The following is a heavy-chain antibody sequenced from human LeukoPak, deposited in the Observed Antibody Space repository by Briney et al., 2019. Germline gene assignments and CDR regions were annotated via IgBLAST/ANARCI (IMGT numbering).Heavy chain of an antibody. CDR3: ARGSVDTAMAGDY. J-gene: IGHJ4*02. V-gene: IGHV3-48*03. D-gene: IGHD5-18*01. Sequence: GGSLRPSCAASGFTFSSYEMNWVRQAPGKGLEWVSYISSSGSTIYYADSVKGRFTISRDNAKNSLYLQMNSLRAEDTAVYYCARGSVDTAMAGDYWGQGTLVTVSS. CDR2: ISSSGSTI. CDR1: GFTFSSYE.